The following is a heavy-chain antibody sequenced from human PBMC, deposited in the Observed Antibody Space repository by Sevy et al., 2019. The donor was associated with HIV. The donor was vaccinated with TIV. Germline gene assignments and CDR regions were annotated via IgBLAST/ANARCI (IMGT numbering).Heavy chain of an antibody. J-gene: IGHJ3*02. CDR2: IYTSGST. D-gene: IGHD3-3*01. CDR3: ARDTGSDFWSCGSFDI. Sequence: SETLSLTCTVSGGSISSYYWSWIRQPAGKGLEWIGRIYTSGSTNYNPSLRSRVTMSVDTSKNQFSLKLSSVTAADTAVYYCARDTGSDFWSCGSFDIWGQGTMVTVSS. CDR1: GGSISSYY. V-gene: IGHV4-4*07.